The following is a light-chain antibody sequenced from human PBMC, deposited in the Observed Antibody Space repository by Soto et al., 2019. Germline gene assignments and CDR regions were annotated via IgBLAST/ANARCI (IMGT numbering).Light chain of an antibody. Sequence: EIVLTQAPATLSLSPGERATLSCRASQSIGSSYLAWYQQKPGQAPRLLIYGASSRATGIPDRFSGSGSGTDFTLTISRLEPEDFAVYYCQLYGSSPLTFGQGTKVDIK. CDR1: QSIGSSY. V-gene: IGKV3-20*01. CDR2: GAS. J-gene: IGKJ1*01. CDR3: QLYGSSPLT.